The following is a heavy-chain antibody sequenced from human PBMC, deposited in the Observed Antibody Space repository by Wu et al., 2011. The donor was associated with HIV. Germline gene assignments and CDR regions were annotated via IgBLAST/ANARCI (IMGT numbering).Heavy chain of an antibody. Sequence: QVQLVQSGAEVKKPGASVKVSCKASGYTFTGYYMHWVRQAPGQGLEWMGWINPNSGGTNYAQKFQGRVTMTRDTSISTAYMELSSLGSEDTAVYYCARGHLKLGATSWFDPGAREPWSPSPQ. D-gene: IGHD1-26*01. CDR1: GYTFTGYY. V-gene: IGHV1-2*02. CDR3: ARGHLKLGATSWFDP. CDR2: INPNSGGT. J-gene: IGHJ5*02.